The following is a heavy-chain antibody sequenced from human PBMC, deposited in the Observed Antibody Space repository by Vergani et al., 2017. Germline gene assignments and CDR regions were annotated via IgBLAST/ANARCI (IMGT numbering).Heavy chain of an antibody. Sequence: QVQLVESGGGVVQPGRSLRLSCAASGFTFSSYGMHWVRQAPGKGLEWVAVIWYDGSNKYYADSVKGRFTISRDNSKNTLYLQMNSLRAEDTAVYYCAGAIVYFDGTGTNWFDPWGQGTLVTVSS. V-gene: IGHV3-33*01. CDR1: GFTFSSYG. CDR2: IWYDGSNK. J-gene: IGHJ5*02. D-gene: IGHD3-9*01. CDR3: AGAIVYFDGTGTNWFDP.